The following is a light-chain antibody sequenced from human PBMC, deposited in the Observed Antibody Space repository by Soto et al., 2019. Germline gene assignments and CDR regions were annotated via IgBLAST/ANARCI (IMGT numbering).Light chain of an antibody. CDR2: DVS. V-gene: IGLV2-11*01. CDR3: RSFAGSYTFWV. J-gene: IGLJ3*02. Sequence: QSALTQPRSVSGSPVQSVTISCTGTSSDVGDYNYVSWYQQYPGKAPKLVIYDVSKRPSGVPDRFSGSKSGNTASLTISGLQAEDEADYYCRSFAGSYTFWVFGGGTKVTVL. CDR1: SSDVGDYNY.